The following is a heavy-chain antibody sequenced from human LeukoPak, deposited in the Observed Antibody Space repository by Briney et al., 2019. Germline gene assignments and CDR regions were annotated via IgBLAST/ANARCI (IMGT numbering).Heavy chain of an antibody. Sequence: GRSLRLSCAASGFTFSSYAMHWVRQAPGKGLEWVAVISYDGSNKYYADSVKGRFTISGDNSKNTLYLQMNSLRAEDTAVYYCARDLTPLGGYSSGWFHFDYWGQGTLVTVSS. V-gene: IGHV3-30*04. CDR2: ISYDGSNK. CDR1: GFTFSSYA. CDR3: ARDLTPLGGYSSGWFHFDY. J-gene: IGHJ4*02. D-gene: IGHD6-19*01.